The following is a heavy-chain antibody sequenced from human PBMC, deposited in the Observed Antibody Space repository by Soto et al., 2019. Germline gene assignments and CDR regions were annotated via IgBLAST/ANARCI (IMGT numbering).Heavy chain of an antibody. CDR2: INHSGST. D-gene: IGHD5-12*01. J-gene: IGHJ5*02. V-gene: IGHV4-30-4*01. CDR1: GGSISSGDYY. Sequence: SETLSLTCTVSGGSISSGDYYWSWIRQPPGKGLEWIGYINHSGSTNYNPSLKSRVTISVDTSKNQFSLKLSSVTAADTAVYYCARGAREDIVATGWFDPWGQGTLVTVSS. CDR3: ARGAREDIVATGWFDP.